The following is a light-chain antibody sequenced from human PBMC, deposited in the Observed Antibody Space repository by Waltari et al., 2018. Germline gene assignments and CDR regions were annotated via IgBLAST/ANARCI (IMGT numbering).Light chain of an antibody. CDR2: GAS. Sequence: DIQMPQSPSTLSASVGDTVIIPCRASQSITTSLAWYPQKPGKAPDVLIYGASNLESGVPSRFSGSGSGTEFTLTISSLQPDDFATYYCQQYKSYKTFGQGTRVEIK. CDR1: QSITTS. CDR3: QQYKSYKT. J-gene: IGKJ1*01. V-gene: IGKV1-5*03.